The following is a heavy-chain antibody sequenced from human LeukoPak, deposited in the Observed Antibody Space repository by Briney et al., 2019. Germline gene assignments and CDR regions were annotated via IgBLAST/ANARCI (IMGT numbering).Heavy chain of an antibody. V-gene: IGHV4-59*01. CDR2: IYYSGST. J-gene: IGHJ4*02. CDR1: GGSISSYY. D-gene: IGHD4-17*01. Sequence: SETLSLTCTVSGGSISSYYLSWIRQPPGKGLEWIGYIYYSGSTNYNPSLKSRVTISVDTSKNQFSLKLSSVTAADTAVYYCARGDYGDPFDYWGQGTLVTVSS. CDR3: ARGDYGDPFDY.